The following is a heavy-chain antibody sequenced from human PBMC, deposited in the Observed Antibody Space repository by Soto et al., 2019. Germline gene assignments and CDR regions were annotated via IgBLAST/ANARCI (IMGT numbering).Heavy chain of an antibody. J-gene: IGHJ4*02. CDR3: AREGCESSDRLYYSDS. CDR2: IYYTGNT. Sequence: SGTLSLTCTVPGGSPSSDNYWSWICQPPRKGLEWICHIYYTGNTDYNPSLKSRLAISIDPSKHQFSLKLSAVTPADTAVYFCAREGCESSDRLYYSDSRYQGSLVTLCS. CDR1: GGSPSSDNY. D-gene: IGHD6-6*01. V-gene: IGHV4-30-4*01.